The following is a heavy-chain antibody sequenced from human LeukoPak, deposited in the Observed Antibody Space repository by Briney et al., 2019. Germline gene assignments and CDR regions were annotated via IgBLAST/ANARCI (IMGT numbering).Heavy chain of an antibody. J-gene: IGHJ4*02. CDR2: IKRDGSEK. D-gene: IGHD1-26*01. CDR3: ARGRGGSYHY. V-gene: IGHV3-7*01. Sequence: PGGSLRLSCAASGFTFSNSWMSWVRQAPGKGLEWVANIKRDGSEKYYVDSVKGRFTISRDNAKSSLFLQMNSLRADDTAVYYCARGRGGSYHYWGQGTLVTVSS. CDR1: GFTFSNSW.